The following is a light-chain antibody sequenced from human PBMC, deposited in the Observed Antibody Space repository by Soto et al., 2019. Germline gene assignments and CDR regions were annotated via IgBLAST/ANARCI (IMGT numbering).Light chain of an antibody. V-gene: IGKV3D-15*01. J-gene: IGKJ2*01. CDR2: AAS. CDR3: QQYNDWPRHT. Sequence: VMTQSPATLSVSPGERATLSCRASQSVGSKLAWYQQKPCQAPRLLIYAASTRASGVPLRFSGSGSGTAVSLTSTSLQSDDFAVYYWQQYNDWPRHTFGQGTKLEL. CDR1: QSVGSK.